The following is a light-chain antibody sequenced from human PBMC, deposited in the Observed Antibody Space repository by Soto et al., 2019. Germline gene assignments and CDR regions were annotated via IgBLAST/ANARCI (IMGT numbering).Light chain of an antibody. Sequence: DIQMTHSPSSLSASVGDRVTIASLASQSNSSYLNWYQQKPGKAPKLLIYAASSLQSGVPSRFSGSGSGTDFTLTISSLQPEDFATYYCQQSYSTPITFGQGTRLEIK. CDR1: QSNSSY. CDR3: QQSYSTPIT. J-gene: IGKJ5*01. CDR2: AAS. V-gene: IGKV1-39*01.